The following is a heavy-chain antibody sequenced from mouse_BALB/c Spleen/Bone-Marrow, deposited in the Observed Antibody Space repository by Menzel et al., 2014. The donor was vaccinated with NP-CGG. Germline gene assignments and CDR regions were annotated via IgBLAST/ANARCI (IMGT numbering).Heavy chain of an antibody. V-gene: IGHV2-6-4*01. CDR3: ARFITTGTMDY. D-gene: IGHD1-1*01. Sequence: VQLQQSGPGLVAPSQSLSITCTVSGFSLSRYSIHWVRQPPGEGLEWLGVIWGGGNTDYNSALKSRLSISKDNSKSQVFLKMNSLQTDVTAMYYCARFITTGTMDYWGQGTSVTVSS. CDR2: IWGGGNT. J-gene: IGHJ4*01. CDR1: GFSLSRYS.